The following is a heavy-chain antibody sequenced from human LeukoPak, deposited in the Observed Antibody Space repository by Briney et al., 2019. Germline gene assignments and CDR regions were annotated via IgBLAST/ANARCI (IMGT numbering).Heavy chain of an antibody. CDR3: ATAPGVVRGVTITKPFDY. J-gene: IGHJ4*02. CDR1: GGTFSSYA. V-gene: IGHV1-69*04. CDR2: IIPIFGIA. Sequence: SVKVSCKASGGTFSSYAISWVRQAPGQGLEWMGRIIPIFGIANYAQKFQGRVTITADKSTSTAYMELSSLRSEDTAVYYCATAPGVVRGVTITKPFDYWGQGTLVTVSS. D-gene: IGHD3-10*01.